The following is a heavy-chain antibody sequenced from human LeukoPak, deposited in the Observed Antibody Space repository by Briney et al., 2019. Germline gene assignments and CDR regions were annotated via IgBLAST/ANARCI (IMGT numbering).Heavy chain of an antibody. V-gene: IGHV4-30-4*01. Sequence: PQTLSLTCTVSGGSISSGDYYWSWIRQPPGKGLEWIGYIYYSGSTYYNPSLKSRVTISVDTSKNQFSLKLGSVTAADTAVYYCARIGWVRGYCSSTSCEFDYWGQGTLVTVSS. D-gene: IGHD2-2*03. CDR2: IYYSGST. J-gene: IGHJ4*02. CDR3: ARIGWVRGYCSSTSCEFDY. CDR1: GGSISSGDYY.